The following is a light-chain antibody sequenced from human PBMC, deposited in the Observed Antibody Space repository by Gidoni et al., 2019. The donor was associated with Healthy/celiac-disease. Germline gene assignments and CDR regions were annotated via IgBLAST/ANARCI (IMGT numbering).Light chain of an antibody. CDR2: GAS. V-gene: IGKV3-20*01. CDR1: QSVSSSY. J-gene: IGKJ2*01. CDR3: QQYGSSHT. Sequence: DIVLTHSPGTLSLSPGERATLSCRASQSVSSSYLAWYQKKPGQAPRLLIYGASSRATGIPDRFSGSGSGTDFTLTISRLEPEDFAVYYCQQYGSSHTFGQGTKLEIK.